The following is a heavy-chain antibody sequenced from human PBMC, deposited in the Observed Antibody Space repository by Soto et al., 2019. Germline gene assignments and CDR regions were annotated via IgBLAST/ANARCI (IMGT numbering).Heavy chain of an antibody. V-gene: IGHV4-34*01. Sequence: SETLSLTCAVYGGSISGYYWSWIRQPPGKGLEWIGEINHSGSTNYNPSLKSRVTISVDTSKNQFSLKLSSVTAADTAVYYCARGIAADHWGQGTLVTVSS. CDR1: GGSISGYY. CDR3: ARGIAADH. J-gene: IGHJ4*02. D-gene: IGHD6-13*01. CDR2: INHSGST.